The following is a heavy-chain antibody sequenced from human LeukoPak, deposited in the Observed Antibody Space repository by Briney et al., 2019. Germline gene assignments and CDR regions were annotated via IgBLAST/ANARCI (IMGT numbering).Heavy chain of an antibody. D-gene: IGHD2-2*01. CDR2: ISAYNGNT. CDR1: GYTFTSYG. J-gene: IGHJ4*02. Sequence: ASVKVSCKASGYTFTSYGISWVRQAPGQGLEWMGWISAYNGNTNYAQKLQGRVTMTTDTSTSTAYMELRSLRSDDTAVYYCARDMFERGVVPAATRFSFDYWGQGTLVTVSS. CDR3: ARDMFERGVVPAATRFSFDY. V-gene: IGHV1-18*01.